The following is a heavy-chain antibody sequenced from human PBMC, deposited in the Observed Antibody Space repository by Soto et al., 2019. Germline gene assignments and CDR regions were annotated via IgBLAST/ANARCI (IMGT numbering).Heavy chain of an antibody. CDR1: GYTLTELS. CDR3: ATAAMNTDYYYYMDV. CDR2: FDPEDGET. Sequence: GASVKVSCKVSGYTLTELSMHWVRQAPGKGLEWMGGFDPEDGETIYAQKFQGRVTMTEDTSTDTAYMELSSLRSEDTAVYYCATAAMNTDYYYYMDVWGKGTTVTVSS. J-gene: IGHJ6*03. V-gene: IGHV1-24*01. D-gene: IGHD4-17*01.